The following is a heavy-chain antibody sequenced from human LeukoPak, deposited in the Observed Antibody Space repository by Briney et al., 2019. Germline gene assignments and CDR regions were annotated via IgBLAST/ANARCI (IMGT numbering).Heavy chain of an antibody. CDR3: ARAVEVYYYYYMDV. D-gene: IGHD2-21*01. CDR2: IDWDDDK. Sequence: SGPTLVNPTQTLTLTCTFSGFSLSTSGMCVSWIHQPPGKALEWLARIDWDDDKYYSTSLKTRLTISKDTSKNQVVLTMTNMDPVDTATYYCARAVEVYYYYYMDVWGKGTTVTVSS. V-gene: IGHV2-70*11. J-gene: IGHJ6*03. CDR1: GFSLSTSGMC.